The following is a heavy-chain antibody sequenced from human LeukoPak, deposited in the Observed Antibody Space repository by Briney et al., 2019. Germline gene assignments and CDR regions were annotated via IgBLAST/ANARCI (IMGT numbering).Heavy chain of an antibody. CDR3: ARRRRWLQGYDY. D-gene: IGHD5-24*01. Sequence: SETLSLTCTVSGGSISSSSYYWGWIRQPPGKALEWIGSIYYSGSTYYNPSLKSRVTISVDTSKNHFSLKLSSVTTADNAAYYRARRRRWLQGYDYWGQGTLVTVSS. V-gene: IGHV4-39*02. J-gene: IGHJ4*02. CDR2: IYYSGST. CDR1: GGSISSSSYY.